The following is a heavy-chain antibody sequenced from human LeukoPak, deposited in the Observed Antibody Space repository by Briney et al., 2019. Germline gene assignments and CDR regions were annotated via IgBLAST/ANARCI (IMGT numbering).Heavy chain of an antibody. D-gene: IGHD2-8*01. V-gene: IGHV4-59*01. CDR1: GGSISSYY. CDR3: ARAPPYCTNGVCYFYYGMDV. CDR2: IYYSGST. Sequence: SETLSLTCTVSGGSISSYYWSWIRQPPGKGLEWIGYIYYSGSTNYNPSLKSRVTISVDTSKNQFSLKLSSVTAADTAVYYCARAPPYCTNGVCYFYYGMDVWGQGTTVAVSS. J-gene: IGHJ6*02.